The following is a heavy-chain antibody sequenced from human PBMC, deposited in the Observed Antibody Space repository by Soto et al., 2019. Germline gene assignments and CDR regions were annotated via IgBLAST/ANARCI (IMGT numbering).Heavy chain of an antibody. CDR3: ARQGPLLGYCESTSCHYDY. CDR2: INPSGGNT. CDR1: GYTFTSYY. V-gene: IGHV1-46*01. J-gene: IGHJ4*02. Sequence: ASVKVSCKASGYTFTSYYMHWVRQAPGQGLEWMGIINPSGGNTSYAQKFQGRVTMTRDTSTSTVYMELSSLRSEDMAVYYCARQGPLLGYCESTSCHYDYWGQGTLVTVSS. D-gene: IGHD2-2*01.